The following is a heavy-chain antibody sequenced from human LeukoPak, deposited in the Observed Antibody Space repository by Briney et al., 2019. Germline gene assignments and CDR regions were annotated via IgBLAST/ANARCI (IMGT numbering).Heavy chain of an antibody. J-gene: IGHJ4*02. CDR2: ISSSSSYI. CDR1: GFTFSSYT. D-gene: IGHD1-26*01. Sequence: PGGSLRPSCAASGFTFSSYTMNWVRQAPGKGREWVSSISSSSSYIYYADSVKGRFTISRDNAKNSLYLQMNSLRAEDTAVYYCASPGIVGTSFHYFDYWGQGTLVTVSS. CDR3: ASPGIVGTSFHYFDY. V-gene: IGHV3-21*01.